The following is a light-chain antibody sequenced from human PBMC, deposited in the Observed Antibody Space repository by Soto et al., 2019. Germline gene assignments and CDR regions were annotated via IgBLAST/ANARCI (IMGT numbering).Light chain of an antibody. CDR3: QTWGTGTVV. Sequence: QLVLTQSPSASASLGASVKLTCTLSSGHSSSAIAWHQQQPEKGPRYLMKVNSDGSHNKGDGVPDRFSGSSSGAERYLTISSLQSEDEADYYCQTWGTGTVVFGGGTKVTVL. V-gene: IGLV4-69*01. J-gene: IGLJ2*01. CDR2: VNSDGSH. CDR1: SGHSSSA.